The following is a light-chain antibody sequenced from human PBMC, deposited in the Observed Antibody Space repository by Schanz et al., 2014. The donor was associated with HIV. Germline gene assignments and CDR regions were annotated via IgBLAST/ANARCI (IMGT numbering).Light chain of an antibody. J-gene: IGLJ3*02. CDR1: RTNIGANY. CDR2: RDN. V-gene: IGLV1-47*01. Sequence: QSVLTQPPSASGPPGQSVTISCSGTRTNIGANYVFWYQQLPGAAPKLLIYRDNQRPSGVPARFSGSKSGTSASLAISGLRSDDEADYFCQSFDSSLNGVVFGGGTKLTVL. CDR3: QSFDSSLNGVV.